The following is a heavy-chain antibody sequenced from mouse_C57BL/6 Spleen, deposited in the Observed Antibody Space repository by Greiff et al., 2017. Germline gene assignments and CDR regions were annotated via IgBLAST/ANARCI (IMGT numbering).Heavy chain of an antibody. J-gene: IGHJ2*01. D-gene: IGHD1-1*01. V-gene: IGHV1-64*01. CDR1: GYTFTSYW. Sequence: VKLQQPGAELVKPGASVKLSCKASGYTFTSYWMHWVKQRPGQGLEWIGMIHPNSGSTNYNEKFKSKATLTVDKSSSTAYMQLSSLTSEDSAVYYCARSRGSSSDYWGQGTTLTVSS. CDR3: ARSRGSSSDY. CDR2: IHPNSGST.